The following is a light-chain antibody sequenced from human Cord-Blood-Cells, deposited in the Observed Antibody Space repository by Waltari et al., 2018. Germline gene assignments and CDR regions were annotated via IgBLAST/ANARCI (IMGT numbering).Light chain of an antibody. CDR2: WAS. V-gene: IGKV4-1*01. CDR1: QSVLYSSNNKNY. Sequence: DIVMPQSPDSLAVSLAERATIHCKSSQSVLYSSNNKNYLAWYQQKPGQPPKLLIYWASTRESWVPDRFSGSGSGTDFTLTISSLQAEDVAVYYCQQYYSTPYTFGQGTKLEIK. CDR3: QQYYSTPYT. J-gene: IGKJ2*01.